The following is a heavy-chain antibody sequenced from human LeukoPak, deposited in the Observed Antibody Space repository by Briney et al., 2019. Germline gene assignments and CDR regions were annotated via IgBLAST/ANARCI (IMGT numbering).Heavy chain of an antibody. J-gene: IGHJ2*01. D-gene: IGHD4-23*01. CDR1: GFTFDDYA. V-gene: IGHV3-9*01. CDR2: MSWNSDSK. Sequence: PGGSLRLSCAASGFTFDDYATHWVRQAPGKGLEWVSGMSWNSDSKAYADSVKGRFTISRDNAKNSLYLQMNSLRPEDTALYYCTKGWIDGGNANWYFDLWGRGTLVTVSS. CDR3: TKGWIDGGNANWYFDL.